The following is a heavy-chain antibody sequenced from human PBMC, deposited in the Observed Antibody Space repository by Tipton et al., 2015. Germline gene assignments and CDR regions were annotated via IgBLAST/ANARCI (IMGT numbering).Heavy chain of an antibody. CDR2: INPNNGDT. J-gene: IGHJ4*02. CDR3: ARVWGYSYHYDY. Sequence: QLVQSGAEVKKPGASVKVSCKASGYIFIGYHIHWVRQAPGQGLEWMGWINPNNGDTDYAQDFRGRVTMTRDTSISTAYMELSRLRSDDTAVYYCARVWGYSYHYDYWGPGTLVTVSS. V-gene: IGHV1-2*02. CDR1: GYIFIGYH. D-gene: IGHD5-18*01.